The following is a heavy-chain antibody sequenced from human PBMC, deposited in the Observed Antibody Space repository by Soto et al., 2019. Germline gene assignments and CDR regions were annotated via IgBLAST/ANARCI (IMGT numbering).Heavy chain of an antibody. CDR2: ISGSGGST. J-gene: IGHJ6*02. Sequence: GGSLRLSCAASGFTFSSYARSWVRQAPGKGLEWVSAISGSGGSTYYADSVKGRFTISRDNSKNTLYLQMNSLRAEDTTVYYCAKGVDYGGTKPMYYYYGMDVWGQGTTVTVSS. CDR3: AKGVDYGGTKPMYYYYGMDV. D-gene: IGHD4-17*01. CDR1: GFTFSSYA. V-gene: IGHV3-23*01.